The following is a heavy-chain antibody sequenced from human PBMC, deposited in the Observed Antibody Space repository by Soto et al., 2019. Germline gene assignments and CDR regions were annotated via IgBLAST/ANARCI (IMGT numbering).Heavy chain of an antibody. J-gene: IGHJ6*02. CDR1: GFTFSNAW. Sequence: GGSLRLSCAASGFTFSNAWMSWVRQAPGKGLEWVGRIKSKTDGGTTDYAAPVKGRFTISRDDSKNTLYLQMNSLKTEDTAVYYCTTDLLYYYGSGSSAMDVWGQGTTVTVSS. V-gene: IGHV3-15*01. D-gene: IGHD3-10*01. CDR2: IKSKTDGGTT. CDR3: TTDLLYYYGSGSSAMDV.